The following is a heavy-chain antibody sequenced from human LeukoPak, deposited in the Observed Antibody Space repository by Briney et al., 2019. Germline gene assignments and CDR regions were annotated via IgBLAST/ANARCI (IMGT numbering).Heavy chain of an antibody. CDR2: TYYRSKWYK. J-gene: IGHJ4*02. Sequence: SQTLPLTCAISGDSVSSNSATWNWIRQSPSRGLECLGRTYYRSKWYKDYAVSVKSRITINPDTSKNQFSLQLNSVTPEDTAVYYCARAPTYDSSGYYYVNWGQGTLVTVSS. CDR3: ARAPTYDSSGYYYVN. D-gene: IGHD3-22*01. CDR1: GDSVSSNSAT. V-gene: IGHV6-1*01.